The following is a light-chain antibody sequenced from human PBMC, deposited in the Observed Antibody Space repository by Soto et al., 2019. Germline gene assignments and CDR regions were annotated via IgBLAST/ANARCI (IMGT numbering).Light chain of an antibody. CDR1: SSNIGACYD. CDR2: GDS. J-gene: IGLJ2*01. Sequence: QSVLTQPPSVSGAPGQRVTISCTGSSSNIGACYDVHWYQQHPGTAPKLLIYGDSNRPSGVPDRFSGSKSGTSASLAITGLQAEDEADYYCQSYDRSLSGVVFGGGTKLTVL. V-gene: IGLV1-40*01. CDR3: QSYDRSLSGVV.